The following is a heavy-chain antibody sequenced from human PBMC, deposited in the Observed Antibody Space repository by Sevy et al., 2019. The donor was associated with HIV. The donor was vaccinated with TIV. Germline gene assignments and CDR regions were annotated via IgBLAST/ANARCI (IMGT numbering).Heavy chain of an antibody. CDR1: GIAFSASI. CDR3: AKDRAVLVGDAFDL. Sequence: GGSLRLSCSAPGIAFSASIMHWVRQAPGRGLEWVSAISGSGGSTYHADSVKGRFTISRDNSKNTLSLQMHSLRVEDTAVYYCAKDRAVLVGDAFDLWGQGTMVTVSS. J-gene: IGHJ3*01. CDR2: ISGSGGST. D-gene: IGHD2-15*01. V-gene: IGHV3-23*01.